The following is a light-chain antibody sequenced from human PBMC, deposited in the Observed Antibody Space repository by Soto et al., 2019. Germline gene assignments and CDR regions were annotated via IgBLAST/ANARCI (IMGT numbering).Light chain of an antibody. J-gene: IGLJ1*01. Sequence: QPASVSGSPGQSITISCTGTSSDVGSYNLVSWYQQHPGKAPKLMIYEGSKRPSGISNRFSGSKSGNTASLTISGLQAEDEADYYCCSYAGSSTYVFGTGTKLTVL. CDR3: CSYAGSSTYV. CDR2: EGS. CDR1: SSDVGSYNL. V-gene: IGLV2-23*01.